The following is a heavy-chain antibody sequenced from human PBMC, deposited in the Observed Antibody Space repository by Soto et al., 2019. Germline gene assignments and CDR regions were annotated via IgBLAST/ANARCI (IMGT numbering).Heavy chain of an antibody. CDR3: ARDWDCSGGSCFLRSLDI. Sequence: GGSLRLSCVASGFTFSSYAMHWVRQAPGKGLEWVAVISYDGSNKYYADSVKGRFTISRDSSKNMLYLQMNSLKPEDTAVYYCARDWDCSGGSCFLRSLDIWGQGTMVTVSS. D-gene: IGHD2-15*01. V-gene: IGHV3-30-3*01. J-gene: IGHJ3*02. CDR1: GFTFSSYA. CDR2: ISYDGSNK.